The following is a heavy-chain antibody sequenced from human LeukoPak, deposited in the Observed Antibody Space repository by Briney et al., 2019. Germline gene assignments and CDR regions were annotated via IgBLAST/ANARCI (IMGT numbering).Heavy chain of an antibody. Sequence: GRSLRLSCAASGFTFSSYAMSWVRQAPGKGLEWVSAISGSGGSTYYADSVKGRFAISRDNSKNTLYLQMNSLRAEDAAVYYCARGGQDAFDIWGQGTMVTVSS. CDR2: ISGSGGST. J-gene: IGHJ3*02. CDR1: GFTFSSYA. V-gene: IGHV3-23*01. CDR3: ARGGQDAFDI.